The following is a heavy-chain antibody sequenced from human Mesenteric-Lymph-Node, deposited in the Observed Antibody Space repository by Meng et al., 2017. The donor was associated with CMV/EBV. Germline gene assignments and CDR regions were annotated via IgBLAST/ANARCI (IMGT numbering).Heavy chain of an antibody. CDR3: ARATAGYCTSTSCYTNDAFDI. Sequence: SVKVSCKASGYTFISHYIHWVRQAPGQGLEWMGGIIPTFGTPNYAQMFQGRLTINTDESTTTASMELSSLRSEDTAMYYCARATAGYCTSTSCYTNDAFDIWGQGTMVTVSS. J-gene: IGHJ3*02. CDR2: IIPTFGTP. V-gene: IGHV1-69*05. D-gene: IGHD2-2*02. CDR1: GYTFISHY.